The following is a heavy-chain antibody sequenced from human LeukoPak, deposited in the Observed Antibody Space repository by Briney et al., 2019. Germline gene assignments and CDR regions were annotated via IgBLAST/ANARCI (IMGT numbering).Heavy chain of an antibody. CDR2: IYYSGST. CDR1: GGSISSSSYY. D-gene: IGHD3-22*01. J-gene: IGHJ6*03. V-gene: IGHV4-39*07. CDR3: ARESLLPNYYYYYYMDV. Sequence: PSETLSLTCTVSGGSISSSSYYWGWIRQPPGKGLEWIGSIYYSGSTYYNPSLKSRVTISVDTSKNQFSLKLSSVTAADTAVYYCARESLLPNYYYYYYMDVWGKGTTVTISS.